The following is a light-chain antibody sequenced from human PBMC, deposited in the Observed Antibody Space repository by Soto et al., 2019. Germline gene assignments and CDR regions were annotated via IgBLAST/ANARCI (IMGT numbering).Light chain of an antibody. Sequence: DIVMTQSPDSLAVSLGERATINCKSSQSVFFNSNNKYYLAWYQQQPGQPPKLLIYWASTRESGVPDRFSGSGSGTDFTLTISSLQAEDVAFYYCQQYYNIPPTFGQGTKVEI. CDR1: QSVFFNSNNKYY. CDR2: WAS. CDR3: QQYYNIPPT. J-gene: IGKJ1*01. V-gene: IGKV4-1*01.